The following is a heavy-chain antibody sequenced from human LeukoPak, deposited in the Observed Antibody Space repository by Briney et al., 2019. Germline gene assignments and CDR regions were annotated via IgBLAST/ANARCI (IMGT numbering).Heavy chain of an antibody. J-gene: IGHJ4*02. Sequence: PGGPLRLSCAASGFTVNSNYITWVRQAPGRGLEWVSVIYTGGSTYYADSVKGRFTISRDNSKNTLYLQMNSLRLEDTAIYYCARGTFDYWGQGTLVTVSS. V-gene: IGHV3-66*02. CDR3: ARGTFDY. CDR1: GFTVNSNY. CDR2: IYTGGST.